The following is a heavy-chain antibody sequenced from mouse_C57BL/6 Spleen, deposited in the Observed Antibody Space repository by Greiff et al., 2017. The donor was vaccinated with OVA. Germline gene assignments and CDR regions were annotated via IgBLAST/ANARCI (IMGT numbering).Heavy chain of an antibody. Sequence: EVQVVESEGGLVQPGSSMKLSCTASGFTFSDYYMAWVRQVPEKGLEWVANINYDGSSTYYLDSLKSRFIISRDNAKNILYLQMSSLKSEDTATYYCARDRGYDGGYAMDYWGQGTSVTVSS. CDR1: GFTFSDYY. V-gene: IGHV5-16*01. CDR3: ARDRGYDGGYAMDY. CDR2: INYDGSST. J-gene: IGHJ4*01. D-gene: IGHD2-2*01.